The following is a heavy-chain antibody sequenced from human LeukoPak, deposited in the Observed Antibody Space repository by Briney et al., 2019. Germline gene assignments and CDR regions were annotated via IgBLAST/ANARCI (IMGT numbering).Heavy chain of an antibody. CDR3: AREVHYYFDY. CDR1: GFTFSSYG. D-gene: IGHD3-10*01. Sequence: GRSLRLSCAASGFTFSSYGMHWVRQAPGKGLEWVAVIWYDGSNKYYADSVKGRFTISRDNSKNTPYLQMNSLRAEDTAVYYCAREVHYYFDYWGQGTLVTVSS. V-gene: IGHV3-33*01. J-gene: IGHJ4*02. CDR2: IWYDGSNK.